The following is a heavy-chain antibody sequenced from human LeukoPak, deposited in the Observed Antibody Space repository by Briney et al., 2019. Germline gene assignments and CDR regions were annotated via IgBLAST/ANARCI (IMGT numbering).Heavy chain of an antibody. V-gene: IGHV3-7*01. CDR3: ARDGGVEYYDSSNYYDY. Sequence: PGGSLRLSCAASGFTFSSYAMHWVRQAPGKGLEWVANIKQDGSEKYYVVSVKGRFTISRDNAKNSLYLQMNSLRAEDTAVYYCARDGGVEYYDSSNYYDYWGQGTLVTASS. D-gene: IGHD3-22*01. CDR2: IKQDGSEK. J-gene: IGHJ4*02. CDR1: GFTFSSYA.